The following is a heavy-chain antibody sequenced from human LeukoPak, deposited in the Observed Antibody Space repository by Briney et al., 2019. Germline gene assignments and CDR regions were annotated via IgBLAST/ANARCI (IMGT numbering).Heavy chain of an antibody. Sequence: GGSLRLSCAASGFTFDDYAMHWVRQAPGKGLEWVSGISWNSGSIGYADSVKGRFTISRDNAKNSLYLQMNSLGAEDTALYYCAKSHSSGYYRDDALDIWGQGTMVTVSS. D-gene: IGHD3-22*01. CDR2: ISWNSGSI. V-gene: IGHV3-9*01. CDR1: GFTFDDYA. CDR3: AKSHSSGYYRDDALDI. J-gene: IGHJ3*02.